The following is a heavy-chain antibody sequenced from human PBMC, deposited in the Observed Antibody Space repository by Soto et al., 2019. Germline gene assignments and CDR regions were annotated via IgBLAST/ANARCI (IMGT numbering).Heavy chain of an antibody. J-gene: IGHJ5*02. CDR2: INPNSGGT. CDR1: GYTFTGYY. V-gene: IGHV1-2*02. Sequence: ASVKVSCKASGYTFTGYYMHWVRQAPGQGLEWMGWINPNSGGTNYAQKFQGRVTMTRDTSISTAYMELSRLRSDDTAVYYCARPEGDGYFDWLEGFDPWGQGTLVTVSS. D-gene: IGHD3-9*01. CDR3: ARPEGDGYFDWLEGFDP.